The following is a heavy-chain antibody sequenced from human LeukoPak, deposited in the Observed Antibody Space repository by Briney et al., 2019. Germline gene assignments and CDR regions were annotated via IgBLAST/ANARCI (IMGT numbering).Heavy chain of an antibody. Sequence: SETLSLTCGVYGGSFSGYFWSWIRQPPGKGLEWIGEINHSGSTNYNPSLKSRVTISIDTSKNQFSLKLSSVTAADTAVYYCARDPMVRGLIRNYWGQGTLVTVSS. D-gene: IGHD3-10*01. J-gene: IGHJ4*02. CDR3: ARDPMVRGLIRNY. CDR2: INHSGST. CDR1: GGSFSGYF. V-gene: IGHV4-34*01.